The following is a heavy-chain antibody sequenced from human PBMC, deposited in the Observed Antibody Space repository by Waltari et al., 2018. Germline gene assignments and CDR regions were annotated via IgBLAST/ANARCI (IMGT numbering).Heavy chain of an antibody. Sequence: QVQLVQSGAEVKKPGASVKVSCKASGYTFTGYYMHWVRQAPGKGLEWVAVIWYDGSNKYYADSVKGRFTISRDNSKNTLYLQMNSLRAEDTAVYYCAKERAAMGPADWGQGTLVTVSS. CDR1: GYTFTGYY. CDR3: AKERAAMGPAD. J-gene: IGHJ4*02. D-gene: IGHD5-18*01. V-gene: IGHV3-30*02. CDR2: IWYDGSNK.